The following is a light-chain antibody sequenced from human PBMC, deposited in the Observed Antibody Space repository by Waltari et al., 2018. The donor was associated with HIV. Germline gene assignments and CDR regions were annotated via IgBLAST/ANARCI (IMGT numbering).Light chain of an antibody. V-gene: IGLV2-14*01. Sequence: HSALTQPASVSASHGQSITISCTGTSGAFDISSLISWYQQRPGTVPKVIIYEVISRPSGVLNRFSVSNAGNTASLTISGLQAEDEADYYCTSYTSNATRRFGGGTKVTVL. CDR2: EVI. CDR1: SGAFDISSL. CDR3: TSYTSNATRR. J-gene: IGLJ2*01.